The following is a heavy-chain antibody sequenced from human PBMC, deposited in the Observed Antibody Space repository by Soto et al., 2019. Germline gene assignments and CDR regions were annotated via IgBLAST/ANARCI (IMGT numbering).Heavy chain of an antibody. D-gene: IGHD2-15*01. J-gene: IGHJ4*02. CDR2: INSDGSST. CDR3: VRTSLVVAAATREDY. Sequence: VQLVESGGGLVQPGGSLRLSCAASGFTFSSYWMHWVRQAPGKGLVWVSRINSDGSSTSYADSVKGRFTICRDNAKNTLYLQMNRLRAEDTAVYYCVRTSLVVAAATREDYWGQGTLVTVSS. V-gene: IGHV3-74*01. CDR1: GFTFSSYW.